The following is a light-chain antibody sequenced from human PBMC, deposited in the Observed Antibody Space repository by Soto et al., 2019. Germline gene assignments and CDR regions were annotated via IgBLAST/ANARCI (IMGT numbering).Light chain of an antibody. CDR3: QSYDSSLSGYV. V-gene: IGLV1-40*01. CDR2: GHS. Sequence: QSVLTQPPSVSGAPGQRVTISCTGSSSNIGAGYDVHWYQQLPGTAPKLLIYGHSNRPSGVPDRFSGSKSGTSASLAITGLQAEDEADYYCQSYDSSLSGYVFGTGTKLTV. CDR1: SSNIGAGYD. J-gene: IGLJ1*01.